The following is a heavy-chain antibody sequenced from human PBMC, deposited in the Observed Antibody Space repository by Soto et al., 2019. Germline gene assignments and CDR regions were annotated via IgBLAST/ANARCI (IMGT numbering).Heavy chain of an antibody. Sequence: QITLKESGPTLVKPTQTLTLTCTFSGFSLRNSVVGVGCIRQPPGKALEWLALIYWDDDKRYSPSLKSRLTITKDTSKNQVVLTMTNMDPVDTATYYCAHLTTGGFYFDYWGQGTLVTVSS. D-gene: IGHD4-17*01. CDR2: IYWDDDK. J-gene: IGHJ4*02. CDR1: GFSLRNSVVG. V-gene: IGHV2-5*02. CDR3: AHLTTGGFYFDY.